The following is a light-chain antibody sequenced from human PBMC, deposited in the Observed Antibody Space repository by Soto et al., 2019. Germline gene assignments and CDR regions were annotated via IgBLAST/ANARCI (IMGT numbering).Light chain of an antibody. V-gene: IGKV3-20*01. CDR3: QQYGTLPPT. J-gene: IGKJ4*01. CDR2: GAS. Sequence: EIVLTQFPGALSLSPGERVTLSCRASQTVSNTNLAWYQQKSGQAPKFLIYGASNRATGLPDRFSGSGSGTDFTLTISRLEPEDFAVYYCQQYGTLPPTFGGGTKVEIK. CDR1: QTVSNTN.